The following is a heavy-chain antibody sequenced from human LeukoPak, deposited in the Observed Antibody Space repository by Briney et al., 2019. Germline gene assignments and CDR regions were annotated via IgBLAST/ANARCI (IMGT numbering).Heavy chain of an antibody. D-gene: IGHD5-18*01. CDR3: AREAYSYGYLDAFDI. Sequence: GGSLRLSCTASGFIFRSHGMHWVRQAPGKGLEWVAFIRNDGSNHYYADSVKGPFTISRDNSKNTLYLQMNSLRAEDTAVYYCAREAYSYGYLDAFDIWGQGTMVTVSS. V-gene: IGHV3-30*02. J-gene: IGHJ3*02. CDR2: IRNDGSNH. CDR1: GFIFRSHG.